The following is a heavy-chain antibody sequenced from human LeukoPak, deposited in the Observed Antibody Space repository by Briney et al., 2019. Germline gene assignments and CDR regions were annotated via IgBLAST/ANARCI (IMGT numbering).Heavy chain of an antibody. CDR3: ARPPNYYDSSGYYYAAFDI. Sequence: SETLSLTCAVYGGSFSGYYWSWIRQPPGKGLEWIGEINHSGSTNYNPSLKSRVTISVDTSKNQFSLKLSSVTAADTAVYYCARPPNYYDSSGYYYAAFDIWGQGTTVTVSS. CDR1: GGSFSGYY. V-gene: IGHV4-34*01. D-gene: IGHD3-22*01. CDR2: INHSGST. J-gene: IGHJ3*02.